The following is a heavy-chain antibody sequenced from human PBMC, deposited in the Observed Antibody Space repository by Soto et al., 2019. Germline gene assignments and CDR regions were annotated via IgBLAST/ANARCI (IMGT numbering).Heavy chain of an antibody. CDR1: GFTFSGYS. V-gene: IGHV3-48*02. CDR2: ISSSSSTT. D-gene: IGHD3-10*01. CDR3: VRDYRYGLDY. Sequence: GGSLRLSCTASGFTFSGYSMNWVRQAPGKGLEWVSYISSSSSTTYYADSVKGRFTISRDNAKNSLSLQMNSLRDEDIDVYYSVRDYRYGLDYWGQGTPVTVSS. J-gene: IGHJ4*02.